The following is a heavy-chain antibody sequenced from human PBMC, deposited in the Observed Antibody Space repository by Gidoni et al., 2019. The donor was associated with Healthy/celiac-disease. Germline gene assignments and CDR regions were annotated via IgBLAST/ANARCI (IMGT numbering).Heavy chain of an antibody. CDR1: GGSFSGYY. CDR3: ARDRGGYSSGWYWDY. J-gene: IGHJ4*02. D-gene: IGHD6-19*01. CDR2: INHSGST. V-gene: IGHV4-34*01. Sequence: QVQLPQWGAGLLKPSETLSLTCAVYGGSFSGYYWSWIRQPPGKGLEWIGEINHSGSTNYNPSLKSRVTISVDTSKNQFSLKLSSVTAADTAVYYCARDRGGYSSGWYWDYWGQGTLVTVSS.